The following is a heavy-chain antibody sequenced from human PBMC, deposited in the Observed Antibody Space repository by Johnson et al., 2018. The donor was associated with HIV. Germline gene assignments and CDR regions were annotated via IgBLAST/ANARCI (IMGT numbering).Heavy chain of an antibody. CDR3: ARRFFDSSSFDM. J-gene: IGHJ3*02. Sequence: QVQLVESGGGAVQPWRSLRLSCAASVITFSSNSMHWVRQVPGKGLEWVAFISYDGINKHYADSVKGRFTISRDNSKNTLYLQMNSLRAEDTAVYYCARRFFDSSSFDMWGQGTMVTVSS. V-gene: IGHV3-30-3*01. D-gene: IGHD3-22*01. CDR2: ISYDGINK. CDR1: VITFSSNS.